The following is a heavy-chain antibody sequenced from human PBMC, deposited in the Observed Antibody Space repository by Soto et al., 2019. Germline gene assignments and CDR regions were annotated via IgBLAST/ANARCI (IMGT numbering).Heavy chain of an antibody. D-gene: IGHD5-18*01. J-gene: IGHJ4*02. CDR2: IYYTGST. Sequence: QVQLQESGPGLVKPSETLSLTCTVSGGSVSSGNYFWSWIRQPPWKGLEWIDYIYYTGSTNYNPSLKSRVTISLDTSKNQFSLKLSSVTAADTAVYYCARTTLTATLDYWGQGTLVTVSS. V-gene: IGHV4-61*01. CDR1: GGSVSSGNYF. CDR3: ARTTLTATLDY.